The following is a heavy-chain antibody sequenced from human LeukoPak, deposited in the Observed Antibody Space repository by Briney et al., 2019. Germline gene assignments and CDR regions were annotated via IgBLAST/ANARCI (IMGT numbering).Heavy chain of an antibody. CDR1: GVTLSNYA. Sequence: GGSLRLSCVASGVTLSNYAMSWARQAPGKGLKWVSGISSSGSGGNTYYADSVKGRFTISRDNPKNTLYLQMNSLRAEDTAVYYCAKQLGYCSDGSCYFPYWGQGTLVTVSS. CDR2: ISSSGSGGNT. CDR3: AKQLGYCSDGSCYFPY. J-gene: IGHJ4*02. V-gene: IGHV3-23*01. D-gene: IGHD2-15*01.